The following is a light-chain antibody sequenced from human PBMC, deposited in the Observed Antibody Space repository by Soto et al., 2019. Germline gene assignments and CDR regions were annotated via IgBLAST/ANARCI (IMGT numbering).Light chain of an antibody. CDR1: SSNIGAGYD. Sequence: QSVLTQPPSVSGAPGQRVTISCTGSSSNIGAGYDVHWYQHLPGTAPKLLIYGNTNRPSGVPDRFSGSKSGTSASLAITGLQADDEADYYCQAYDSSLSGFYVFGTGTKGTVL. V-gene: IGLV1-40*01. CDR2: GNT. CDR3: QAYDSSLSGFYV. J-gene: IGLJ1*01.